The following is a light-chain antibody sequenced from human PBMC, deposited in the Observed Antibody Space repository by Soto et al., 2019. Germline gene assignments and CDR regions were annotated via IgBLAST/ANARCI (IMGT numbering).Light chain of an antibody. Sequence: DIVMTQSPLSLPVTPGEPASISCRSSQSLLHSNGYNYLDWYLQKPGQSPQLLIYLGSNRASGVPDRFSGSGSGTDFTLKISRVEAEDFAVYYCQQYKNWPPITFGQGTRLEIK. CDR1: QSLLHSNGYNY. J-gene: IGKJ5*01. CDR3: QQYKNWPPIT. V-gene: IGKV2-28*01. CDR2: LGS.